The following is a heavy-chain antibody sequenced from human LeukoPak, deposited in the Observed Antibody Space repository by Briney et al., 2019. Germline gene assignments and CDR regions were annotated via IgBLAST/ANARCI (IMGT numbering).Heavy chain of an antibody. D-gene: IGHD1-1*01. CDR1: GFTFRSFG. CDR2: ISSSGSSA. J-gene: IGHJ4*02. V-gene: IGHV3-23*01. CDR3: AKGHPAYNWHVIDY. Sequence: PGESLRLSCTASGFTFRSFGMSWVRQAPGKGLEWVSGISSSGSSAYYADFVKGRFTISRDNSRNTMLLQMNSLRADDTALYYCAKGHPAYNWHVIDYWGQGTLVTVSS.